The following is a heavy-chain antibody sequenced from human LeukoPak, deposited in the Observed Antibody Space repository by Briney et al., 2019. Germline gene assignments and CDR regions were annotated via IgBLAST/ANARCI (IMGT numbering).Heavy chain of an antibody. CDR1: GFTFSNYA. CDR3: AKDPVWFGELSLDV. V-gene: IGHV3-23*01. CDR2: TSGSGGST. J-gene: IGHJ6*04. D-gene: IGHD3-10*01. Sequence: GGSLRLSCAASGFTFSNYAMNWVRQAPGKGLEWVSATSGSGGSTYYADSVKGRFTISRDNSKNTLYLQMNSLRAEDTAVYYCAKDPVWFGELSLDVWGKGTTVTVSS.